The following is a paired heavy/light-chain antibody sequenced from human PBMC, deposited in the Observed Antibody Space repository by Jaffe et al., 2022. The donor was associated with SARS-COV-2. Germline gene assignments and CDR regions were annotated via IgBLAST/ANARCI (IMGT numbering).Heavy chain of an antibody. Sequence: QVQLVESGGGLVKPGGSLRLSCAASGFTFSDYYMSWIRQAPGKGLEWVSYISYSGSDIHYADSVKGRFTVSRDNPKNSLFLQMNSLRAEDTAVYYCARPADHNGGSYFDYWGQGTLVTVSS. CDR2: ISYSGSDI. J-gene: IGHJ4*02. D-gene: IGHD2-15*01. CDR3: ARPADHNGGSYFDY. CDR1: GFTFSDYY. V-gene: IGHV3-11*01.
Light chain of an antibody. CDR1: SDVNVGYYN. Sequence: QPVLTQPPSSSASPGESARLTCTLPSDVNVGYYNIYWYQQKPGSPPRYLLYYYSDSDKGQGSGVPSRFSGSKDASANTGILLISGLQSEDEADYYCMIWPSNAVVFGGGTKLTVL. J-gene: IGLJ2*01. CDR3: MIWPSNAVV. V-gene: IGLV5-37*01. CDR2: YYSDSDK.